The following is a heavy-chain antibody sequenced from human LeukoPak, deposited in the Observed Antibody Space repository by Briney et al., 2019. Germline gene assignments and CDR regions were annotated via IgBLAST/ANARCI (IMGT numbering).Heavy chain of an antibody. D-gene: IGHD6-19*01. CDR2: IYYSGST. CDR3: ARTYYSSGWYFDY. CDR1: GGSISSYY. J-gene: IGHJ4*02. Sequence: SETLSLTCTVSGGSISSYYWSWIRQPPGKGLEWIGYIYYSGSTNYNPSLKSRVTISVDTSKNQFSLKLSSVTAADTAVYYCARTYYSSGWYFDYWGQGTLVTVSS. V-gene: IGHV4-59*01.